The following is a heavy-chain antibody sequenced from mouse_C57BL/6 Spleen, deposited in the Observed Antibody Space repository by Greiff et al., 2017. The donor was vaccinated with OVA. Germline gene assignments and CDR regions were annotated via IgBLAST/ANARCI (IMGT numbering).Heavy chain of an antibody. CDR3: AREGTAQAIDY. CDR2: ISYDGSN. Sequence: EVQLVESGPGLVKPSQSLSLTCSVTGYSITSGYYWNWIRQFPGNKLEWMGYISYDGSNNYNPSLKNRISITRDTSKNQFFLKLNSVTTEDTATYYCAREGTAQAIDYWGQGTTLTVSS. V-gene: IGHV3-6*01. D-gene: IGHD3-2*02. CDR1: GYSITSGYY. J-gene: IGHJ2*01.